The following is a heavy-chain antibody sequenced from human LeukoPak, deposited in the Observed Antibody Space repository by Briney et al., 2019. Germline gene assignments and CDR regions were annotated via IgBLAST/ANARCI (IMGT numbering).Heavy chain of an antibody. D-gene: IGHD3-3*01. CDR3: AGPRVDYDVWRTSSPFYYYYMDV. CDR1: GYIFTGYD. J-gene: IGHJ6*03. CDR2: VNPHSGDT. Sequence: GASVKVSCKASGYIFTGYDIHWVRQAPGQGLEWLGWVNPHSGDTSYAQSFQGRVTMTSDTSITTAYMELSRLTSDDTALYFCAGPRVDYDVWRTSSPFYYYYMDVWGKGTTVTVSS. V-gene: IGHV1-2*02.